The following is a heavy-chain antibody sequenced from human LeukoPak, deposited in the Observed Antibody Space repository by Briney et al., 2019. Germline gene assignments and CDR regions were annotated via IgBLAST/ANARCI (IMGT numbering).Heavy chain of an antibody. CDR2: IYYSGNT. V-gene: IGHV4-59*08. Sequence: PSETLSLTCTVSGGSISSYHWSWIRQPPERGLEWIGYIYYSGNTNYHSSLKSRVTISVDTSKNQFSLKLSSVTAADTAVYYCARRNYYDTSGYQFDYWGQGTLVTVSS. CDR1: GGSISSYH. D-gene: IGHD3-22*01. CDR3: ARRNYYDTSGYQFDY. J-gene: IGHJ4*02.